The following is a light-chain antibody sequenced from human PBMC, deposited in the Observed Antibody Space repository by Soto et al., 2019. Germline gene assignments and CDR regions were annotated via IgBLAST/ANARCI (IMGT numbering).Light chain of an antibody. J-gene: IGKJ1*01. V-gene: IGKV3-20*01. CDR1: QSVSGSS. CDR3: QQYGSSPSWT. Sequence: EIVLTQSPGSLSLSPGERATLSCRASQSVSGSSLAWYQHKPGQAPRLLIYDASTRLTGIPDRFSGSGSGTDFTLTISRLEPEDFAVYYCQQYGSSPSWTFGQGTKVEIK. CDR2: DAS.